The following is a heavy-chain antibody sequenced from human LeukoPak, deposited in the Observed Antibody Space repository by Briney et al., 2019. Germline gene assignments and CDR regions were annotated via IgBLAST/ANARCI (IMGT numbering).Heavy chain of an antibody. Sequence: GGSLRLSCAASGFTFSSYAMSWVRQAPGKGLEWVAAISGSGGSTYYADSVKGRFTISRDNSKNTLYLQMNSLRAEDTAVYYCAKRAYDCSGGSCYWGAFDIWGQGTMVTVSS. CDR2: ISGSGGST. V-gene: IGHV3-23*01. CDR3: AKRAYDCSGGSCYWGAFDI. D-gene: IGHD2-15*01. J-gene: IGHJ3*02. CDR1: GFTFSSYA.